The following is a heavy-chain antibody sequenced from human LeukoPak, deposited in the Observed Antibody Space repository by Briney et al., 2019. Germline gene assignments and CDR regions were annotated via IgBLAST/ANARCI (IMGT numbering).Heavy chain of an antibody. D-gene: IGHD4-23*01. CDR3: AKDLDTTVVLDAFDM. Sequence: GGSLRLSCAASGFSFSNYAMNWVRQAPGKGLEWVSSIRGNGGSTYYAASVKGRFIISRDNSKNTLCLQMNGLRAEDTAVYYCAKDLDTTVVLDAFDMWGQGTLVTVSS. J-gene: IGHJ3*02. CDR2: IRGNGGST. CDR1: GFSFSNYA. V-gene: IGHV3-23*01.